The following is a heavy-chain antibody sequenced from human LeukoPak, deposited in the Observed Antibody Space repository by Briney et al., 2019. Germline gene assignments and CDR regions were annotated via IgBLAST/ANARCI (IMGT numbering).Heavy chain of an antibody. D-gene: IGHD5-18*01. CDR2: ISSSGGTI. V-gene: IGHV3-48*04. J-gene: IGHJ4*02. CDR3: ARAGAARGSYYFDY. Sequence: GGSLRLSCAASRFTFSTYWMHWVRQAPGKGLEWVSYISSSGGTIYYADSVKGRFTISRDNAKNSLYLQMNSLRAEDTAVYYCARAGAARGSYYFDYWGQGTLVTVSS. CDR1: RFTFSTYW.